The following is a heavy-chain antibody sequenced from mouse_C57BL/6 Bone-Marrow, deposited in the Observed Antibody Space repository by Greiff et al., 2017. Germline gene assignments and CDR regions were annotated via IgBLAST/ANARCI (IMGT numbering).Heavy chain of an antibody. CDR1: GYTFTNSW. CDR3: ARERVYYYGSNSYAMDY. J-gene: IGHJ4*01. CDR2: IYPGGGYT. V-gene: IGHV1-63*01. D-gene: IGHD1-1*01. Sequence: QVHVKQSGPELVRPGTSVKMSCKASGYTFTNSWIGWAKQRPGHGLEWLGDIYPGGGYTNSNEKFKGKATLTADKSSSTSYMQFSRLTSEDSAIYYCARERVYYYGSNSYAMDYWGQGTSGTVSS.